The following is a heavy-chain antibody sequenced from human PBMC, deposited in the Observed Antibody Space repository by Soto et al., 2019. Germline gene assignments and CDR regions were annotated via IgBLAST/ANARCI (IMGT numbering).Heavy chain of an antibody. CDR2: ISGSGANT. Sequence: EVQLLESGGGLVQPGGSQRLSCAASGFTFSSYAMSWVRQAPGKGLEWVSVISGSGANTHYADSVKGRFTISRDNSKNTRNLQMNSLRVEDTAVYYCAKAGEGADIVESYMDVWGKGTTVTV. CDR1: GFTFSSYA. CDR3: AKAGEGADIVESYMDV. J-gene: IGHJ6*03. V-gene: IGHV3-23*01. D-gene: IGHD2-15*01.